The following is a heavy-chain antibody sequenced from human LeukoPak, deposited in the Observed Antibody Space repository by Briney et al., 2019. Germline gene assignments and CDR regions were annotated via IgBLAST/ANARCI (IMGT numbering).Heavy chain of an antibody. Sequence: GGSLRLSCAASGFTFSSYAMSWVRQAPGKGLEWVSAISGSGGSTYYADSVKGRFTISRDNSKNTLYLQMNSLRAEDTAVYYCATSRGIAAAGTRGWFDPWGQGTLVTVSS. D-gene: IGHD6-13*01. CDR2: ISGSGGST. V-gene: IGHV3-23*01. CDR1: GFTFSSYA. CDR3: ATSRGIAAAGTRGWFDP. J-gene: IGHJ5*02.